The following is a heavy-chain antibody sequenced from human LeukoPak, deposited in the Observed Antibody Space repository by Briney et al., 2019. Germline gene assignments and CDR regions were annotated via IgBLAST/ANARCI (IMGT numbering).Heavy chain of an antibody. D-gene: IGHD6-19*01. V-gene: IGHV4-4*07. J-gene: IGHJ5*02. CDR3: ARGYSSGWYNWFDP. CDR1: GGSISSYY. CDR2: IYTSGST. Sequence: PSETLSLTCTVSGGSISSYYWSWIRQPAGKGLEWIGRIYTSGSTNYNPSLKSRVTMSVDTSKNQFSLKLSSVTAADTAVYYCARGYSSGWYNWFDPWGQGTLVTVSS.